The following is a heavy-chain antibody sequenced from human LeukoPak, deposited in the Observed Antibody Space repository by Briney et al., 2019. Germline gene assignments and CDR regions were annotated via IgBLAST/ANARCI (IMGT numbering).Heavy chain of an antibody. Sequence: PSETLSLTCTVSGGSISSSSYYWGWIRQPPGKGLEWIGSIYYSGSTYYNPSPKSRVTISVDTSKNQFSLKLSSVTAADTAVYYCARHSTSDYDFWSGYPDCFDYWGQGTLVTVSS. CDR1: GGSISSSSYY. D-gene: IGHD3-3*01. CDR3: ARHSTSDYDFWSGYPDCFDY. J-gene: IGHJ4*02. V-gene: IGHV4-39*01. CDR2: IYYSGST.